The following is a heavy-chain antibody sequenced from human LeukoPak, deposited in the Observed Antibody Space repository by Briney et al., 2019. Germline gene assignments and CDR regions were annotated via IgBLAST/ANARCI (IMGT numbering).Heavy chain of an antibody. CDR3: ALGIIDYYYGMDV. CDR1: GGSVSSGSYY. V-gene: IGHV4-61*01. Sequence: SETLSLTCTVSGGSVSSGSYYWSWIRQPPGKGLEWIGYIYYSGSTNYNPSLKSRVTISVDTSKNQFSLKLSSVTAADTAVYYCALGIIDYYYGMDVWDQGTTVTVSS. J-gene: IGHJ6*02. D-gene: IGHD7-27*01. CDR2: IYYSGST.